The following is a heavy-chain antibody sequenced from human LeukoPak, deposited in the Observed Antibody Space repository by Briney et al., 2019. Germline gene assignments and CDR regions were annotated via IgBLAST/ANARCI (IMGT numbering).Heavy chain of an antibody. CDR3: ARDRSVVVIPSPMDYYYYYMDV. Sequence: ASVKVSCKASGYTFNGYYMHWVRQAPGQGLEWMGWINPNSGGTNYAQKFQGRVTMTRDTSISTAYMELSRLRSDDTAIYYCARDRSVVVIPSPMDYYYYYMDVWGKGTTVTISS. V-gene: IGHV1-2*02. CDR1: GYTFNGYY. J-gene: IGHJ6*03. D-gene: IGHD2-2*01. CDR2: INPNSGGT.